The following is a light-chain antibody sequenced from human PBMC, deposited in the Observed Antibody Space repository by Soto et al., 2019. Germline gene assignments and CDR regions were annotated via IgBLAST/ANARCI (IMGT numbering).Light chain of an antibody. Sequence: EVVLTHSPGSLSCSPGEIATLSFGAIHSIGSSYLAWYQQKPGQAPRLLIYGASSRATGIPDRFSGGGSGTDFSLTISRLDPEDVALYYCQQYSNWPPAITFGQGTRLEIK. CDR1: HSIGSSY. V-gene: IGKV3-20*01. CDR2: GAS. CDR3: QQYSNWPPAIT. J-gene: IGKJ5*01.